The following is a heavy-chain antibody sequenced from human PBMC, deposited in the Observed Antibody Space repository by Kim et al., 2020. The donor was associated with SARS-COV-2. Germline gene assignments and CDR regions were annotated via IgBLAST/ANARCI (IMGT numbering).Heavy chain of an antibody. CDR3: AKALYYDILTGLYYYYY. CDR1: GFTFSSYG. D-gene: IGHD3-9*01. V-gene: IGHV3-30*18. J-gene: IGHJ6*01. CDR2: ISYDGSNK. Sequence: GGSLRLSCAASGFTFSSYGMHWVRQAPGKGLEWVAVISYDGSNKYYADSVKGRFTISRDNSKNTLYLQMNSLRAEDTAVYYCAKALYYDILTGLYYYYY.